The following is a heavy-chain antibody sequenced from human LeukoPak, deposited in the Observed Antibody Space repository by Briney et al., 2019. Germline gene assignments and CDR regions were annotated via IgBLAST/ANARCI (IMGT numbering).Heavy chain of an antibody. Sequence: PSETLSLTCTVSGGSINSNSYYWGWIRQPPGKGLEWIGSVYYSGSTYYNPSLKSRVTMSVDTSKKQFSLKLTSVTAADMAVYFCARQFLVGSTFHAFDLWGQGTRVTVSS. D-gene: IGHD1-26*01. V-gene: IGHV4-39*07. CDR1: GGSINSNSYY. CDR3: ARQFLVGSTFHAFDL. J-gene: IGHJ3*01. CDR2: VYYSGST.